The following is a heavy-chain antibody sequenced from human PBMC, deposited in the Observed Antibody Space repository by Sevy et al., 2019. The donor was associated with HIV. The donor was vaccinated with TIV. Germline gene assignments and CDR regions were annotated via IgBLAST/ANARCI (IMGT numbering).Heavy chain of an antibody. CDR2: ISSSGNTI. CDR3: ARDLPGDRRMDV. V-gene: IGHV3-48*03. D-gene: IGHD2-21*01. Sequence: GGSLRLSCVASGFSFSSYEMNWVRQAPGKGLEWFSYISSSGNTIYYADSVKGRFTVSRDNAKNSLYLQMNSLRGEDTAVYYCARDLPGDRRMDVWGQGTTVTVSS. CDR1: GFSFSSYE. J-gene: IGHJ6*02.